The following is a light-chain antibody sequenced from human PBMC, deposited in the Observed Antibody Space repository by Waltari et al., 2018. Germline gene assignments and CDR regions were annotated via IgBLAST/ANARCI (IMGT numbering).Light chain of an antibody. CDR3: SSYAGSNNLV. CDR2: EVS. Sequence: QSALTQPPSASGSPGQSVTISCTGTSSDVGGYNYVSWHQQHPGKAPKVMIYEVSKRPSGVPDRFSGSKSGNPASLTVSGLQAEDEADYYCSSYAGSNNLVFGGGTKLTVL. CDR1: SSDVGGYNY. J-gene: IGLJ3*02. V-gene: IGLV2-8*01.